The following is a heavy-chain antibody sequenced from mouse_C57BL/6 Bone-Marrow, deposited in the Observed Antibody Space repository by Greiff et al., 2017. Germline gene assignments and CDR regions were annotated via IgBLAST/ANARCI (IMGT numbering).Heavy chain of an antibody. CDR2: ISYDGSN. V-gene: IGHV3-6*01. J-gene: IGHJ2*01. Sequence: EVKLQESGPGLVKPSQSLSLTCSVTGYSITSGYYWNWIRQFPGNKLEWMGYISYDGSNNYNPSLKNRISITRDTSKNQFFLKLNSVTTEDTATYYCARMCFYYFDYWGQGTTLTVSS. CDR3: ARMCFYYFDY. CDR1: GYSITSGYY.